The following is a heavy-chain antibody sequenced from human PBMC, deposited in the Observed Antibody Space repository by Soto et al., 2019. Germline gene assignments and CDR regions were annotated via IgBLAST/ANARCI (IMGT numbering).Heavy chain of an antibody. CDR1: SGSISSSNW. CDR3: ARFGILTGYGNWFDP. J-gene: IGHJ5*02. CDR2: IYHSGST. V-gene: IGHV4-4*02. D-gene: IGHD3-9*01. Sequence: QVQLQESGPGLVKPSGTLSLTCAVSSGSISSSNWWSWVRQPPGKGLEWIGEIYHSGSTNYNPSLKSRVTKSVDKSKNQFSLKLSSVTAADTAVYYCARFGILTGYGNWFDPWGQGTLVTVSS.